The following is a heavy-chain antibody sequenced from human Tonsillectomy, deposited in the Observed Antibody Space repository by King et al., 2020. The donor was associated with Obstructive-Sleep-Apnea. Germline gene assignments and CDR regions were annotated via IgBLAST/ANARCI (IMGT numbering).Heavy chain of an antibody. V-gene: IGHV4-34*01. J-gene: IGHJ6*02. CDR1: GGSFSGYY. Sequence: VQLQQWGAGLLKPSETLSLTCAVYGGSFSGYYWSWLRQPPGKGLEWIGEINLGGSTDYNPSLKSRVTISVATSKNQFSLKLSSVTAADTAVYYCARGRSEIVVVVAGSLDYYYGMDVWGQGTTVTVSS. CDR2: INLGGST. CDR3: ARGRSEIVVVVAGSLDYYYGMDV. D-gene: IGHD2-15*01.